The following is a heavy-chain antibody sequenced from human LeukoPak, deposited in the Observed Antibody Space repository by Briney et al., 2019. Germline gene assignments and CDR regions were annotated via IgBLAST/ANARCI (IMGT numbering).Heavy chain of an antibody. D-gene: IGHD1-26*01. V-gene: IGHV4-30-4*08. CDR1: GGSISSGDYY. J-gene: IGHJ5*02. Sequence: SETLSLTCTVSGGSISSGDYYWSWIRQPPGKGLEWIGYIYYSGSTYYNPSLKSRVTISVDTSKNQFSLKLSSVTAADTAVYYCARGTKWELPNWFDPWGQGTLVTVSS. CDR3: ARGTKWELPNWFDP. CDR2: IYYSGST.